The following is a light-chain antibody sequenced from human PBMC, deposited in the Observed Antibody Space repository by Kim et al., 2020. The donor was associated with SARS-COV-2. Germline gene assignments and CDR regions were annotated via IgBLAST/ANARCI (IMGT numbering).Light chain of an antibody. CDR2: GAF. Sequence: SPGERATLSCRASQSVSSTNLGWYQQKPGQTPRLLIYGAFTRATGIPARFNGSGSGTEFTLTINNLQSEDFAVYYCQQSNNWPLTFGGGTKVDIK. V-gene: IGKV3-15*01. J-gene: IGKJ4*01. CDR3: QQSNNWPLT. CDR1: QSVSSTN.